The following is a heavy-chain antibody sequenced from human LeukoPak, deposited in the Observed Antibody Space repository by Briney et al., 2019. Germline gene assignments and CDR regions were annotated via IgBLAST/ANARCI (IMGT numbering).Heavy chain of an antibody. J-gene: IGHJ4*02. Sequence: PGGSLRLSCAASGFTFSSYSMNWVRQAPGKGLEWVSYISSSSSTIYYADSVKGRFTISRDNAKNSLYLQMNSLRAEDTAVYYCARVRGWYFDYWGQGTLVTVSS. CDR3: ARVRGWYFDY. D-gene: IGHD4-23*01. CDR1: GFTFSSYS. CDR2: ISSSSSTI. V-gene: IGHV3-48*04.